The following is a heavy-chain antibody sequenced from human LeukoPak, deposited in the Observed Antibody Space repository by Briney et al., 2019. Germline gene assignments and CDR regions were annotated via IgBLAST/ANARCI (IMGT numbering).Heavy chain of an antibody. J-gene: IGHJ4*02. V-gene: IGHV3-7*01. Sequence: GGSLRLSCAASGFTFSSYWMSWVRQAPGKGLEWVANIKQDGSEKYYVDSVKGRFTISRDNAKNSLYLQMNSLRAEDTAVYYCARDPNSSGWYKPFDYWGQGTLVTVSS. CDR1: GFTFSSYW. CDR2: IKQDGSEK. D-gene: IGHD6-19*01. CDR3: ARDPNSSGWYKPFDY.